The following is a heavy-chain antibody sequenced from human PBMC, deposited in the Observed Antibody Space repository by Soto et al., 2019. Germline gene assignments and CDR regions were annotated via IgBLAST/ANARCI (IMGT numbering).Heavy chain of an antibody. V-gene: IGHV3-48*02. CDR1: GFTFSSCS. CDR3: AKYCSSDVCFDY. CDR2: ISGSGDTK. J-gene: IGHJ4*02. D-gene: IGHD2-8*01. Sequence: GVSLRLSCASSGFTFSSCSMNWVRQAPGKGLEWVSFISGSGDTKYYADSVKGRFTISRDNAKNSLYLQMSSLRDEDTAVYYCAKYCSSDVCFDYWGQGTLVTVSS.